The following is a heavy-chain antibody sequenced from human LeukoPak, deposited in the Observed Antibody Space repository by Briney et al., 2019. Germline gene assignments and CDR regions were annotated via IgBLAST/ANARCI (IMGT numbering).Heavy chain of an antibody. D-gene: IGHD3-22*01. CDR2: ISAYNGNT. V-gene: IGHV1-18*01. J-gene: IGHJ6*03. CDR1: GYTFTSYG. CDR3: ARDSHYYDSSGYYKYYYYMDV. Sequence: ASVKVSCKASGYTFTSYGISWVRQAPGQGLEWMGWISAYNGNTNYAQKLQGRVTMTTDTSTSTAYMELRSLRSDDTAVYYCARDSHYYDSSGYYKYYYYMDVWGKGTTVTVSS.